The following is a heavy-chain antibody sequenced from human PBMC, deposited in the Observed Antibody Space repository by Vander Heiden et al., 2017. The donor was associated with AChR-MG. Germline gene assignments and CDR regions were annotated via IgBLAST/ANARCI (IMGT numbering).Heavy chain of an antibody. CDR1: GFPFSSYR. D-gene: IGHD3-22*01. CDR2: ISSSSSYI. Sequence: ELQLVESGGGLLRPWGSLTLPCSASGFPFSSYRMNRVRQAAGKGLEWVSSISSSSSYIYYADAVKGRFTISRDNAKNSLYLQMNSLRAEDTAGDYCAREYYYDSSCYYAGDDWGQGTLVTVSS. J-gene: IGHJ4*02. CDR3: AREYYYDSSCYYAGDD. V-gene: IGHV3-21*01.